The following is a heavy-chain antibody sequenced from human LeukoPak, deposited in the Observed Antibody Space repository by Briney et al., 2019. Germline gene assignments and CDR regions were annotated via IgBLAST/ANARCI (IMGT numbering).Heavy chain of an antibody. CDR1: GFTFSSYS. CDR2: ISSSSSNI. Sequence: PGGSLRLSCAASGFTFSSYSMNWVRQAPGKGLEWVTSISSSSSNIYYADSVKGRFTISRDNAKNSLYLQMNSLRAEDTAVYYCARESGYSYAYDYWGQGTLVTVSS. J-gene: IGHJ4*02. D-gene: IGHD5-18*01. V-gene: IGHV3-21*01. CDR3: ARESGYSYAYDY.